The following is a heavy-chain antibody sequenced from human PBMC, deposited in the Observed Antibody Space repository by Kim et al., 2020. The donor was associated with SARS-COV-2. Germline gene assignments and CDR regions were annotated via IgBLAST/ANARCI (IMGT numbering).Heavy chain of an antibody. J-gene: IGHJ4*02. D-gene: IGHD3-10*01. V-gene: IGHV3-23*01. Sequence: YADSVKGRFTISRDNSKNTLYLQMNSLRAEDTAVYYCAKATTMVRGVIIDYWGREPWSPSPQ. CDR3: AKATTMVRGVIIDY.